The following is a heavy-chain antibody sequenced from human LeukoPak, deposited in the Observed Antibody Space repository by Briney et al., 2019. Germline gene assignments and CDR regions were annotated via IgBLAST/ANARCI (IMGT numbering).Heavy chain of an antibody. Sequence: PSQTLSLTCTVSASISSGDYYWNWIRQPAGKGLEWIGRVSASGYTNYNPSLRSRITISVDTSKNQFSLELTSVTAADTAVYYWAKISGYSTSWTPDYLGQGIRVTGSS. CDR2: VSASGYT. V-gene: IGHV4-61*02. D-gene: IGHD6-13*01. CDR1: ASISSGDYY. CDR3: AKISGYSTSWTPDY. J-gene: IGHJ4*02.